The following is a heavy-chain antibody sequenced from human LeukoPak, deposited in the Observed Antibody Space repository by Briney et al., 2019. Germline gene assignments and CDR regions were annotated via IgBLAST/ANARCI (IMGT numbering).Heavy chain of an antibody. Sequence: SETLSLTCAVSGGSISSSNWWSWVRQPPGKGLEWIGEINHSGSTNYNPSLKSRVTISVDTSKNQFSLKLSSVTAADTAVYYCARCSGSPRRYFQHWGQGTLVTVSS. V-gene: IGHV4-4*02. D-gene: IGHD1-26*01. J-gene: IGHJ1*01. CDR1: GGSISSSNW. CDR2: INHSGST. CDR3: ARCSGSPRRYFQH.